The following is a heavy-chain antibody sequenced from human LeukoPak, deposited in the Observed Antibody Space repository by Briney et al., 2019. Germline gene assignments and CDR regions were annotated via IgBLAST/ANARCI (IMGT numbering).Heavy chain of an antibody. CDR1: GFTFSTYG. CDR3: ASYYHDSSRLDY. D-gene: IGHD3-22*01. Sequence: GGSLRLSCAASGFTFSTYGMSWVRQAPGKGLEWVSVISGSGGGTYYADSVKGRFTISRDNSKNTLYLQMNSLRAEDTAVYYCASYYHDSSRLDYWGQGTLVTVSS. V-gene: IGHV3-23*01. J-gene: IGHJ4*02. CDR2: ISGSGGGT.